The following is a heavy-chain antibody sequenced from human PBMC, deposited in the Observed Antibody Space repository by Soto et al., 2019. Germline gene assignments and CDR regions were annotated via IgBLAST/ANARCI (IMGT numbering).Heavy chain of an antibody. Sequence: GSLRLSCAASGFTFSNYAMSWVRQAPGKGLEWIGSIYYSGSTYYNPSLKSRVTISVDTSKNQFSLKLSSVTAADTAVYYCARLDSGRYYYYGMDVWGQGTTVTVSS. J-gene: IGHJ6*02. D-gene: IGHD1-1*01. V-gene: IGHV4-39*01. CDR2: IYYSGST. CDR3: ARLDSGRYYYYGMDV. CDR1: GFTFSNYA.